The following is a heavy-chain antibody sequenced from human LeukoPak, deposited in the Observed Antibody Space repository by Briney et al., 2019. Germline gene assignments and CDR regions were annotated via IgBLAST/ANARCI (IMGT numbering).Heavy chain of an antibody. CDR2: IYYSGST. D-gene: IGHD3-16*01. Sequence: SETLSLTCTVSGGSISSYYWSWIRQPPGKGLEWIGYIYYSGSTNYNPSLKSRVTISVDTSKNQFSLKLSSVTAADTAVYYCGRDGAVPEYAFDFWGQGTMVNVSS. J-gene: IGHJ3*01. CDR1: GGSISSYY. CDR3: GRDGAVPEYAFDF. V-gene: IGHV4-59*01.